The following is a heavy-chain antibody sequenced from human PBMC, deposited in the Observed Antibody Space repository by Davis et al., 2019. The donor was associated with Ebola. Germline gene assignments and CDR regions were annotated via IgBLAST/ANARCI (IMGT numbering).Heavy chain of an antibody. Sequence: SVKVSCKASGGTFSSYAISWVRQAPGQGLEWMGGIIPIFGTANYAQKFQGRVTITADESTSTAYMELSSLRSEDTAVYYCASRVDTAMDPPDQFDYWGQGTLVTVSS. V-gene: IGHV1-69*13. CDR2: IIPIFGTA. D-gene: IGHD5-18*01. CDR3: ASRVDTAMDPPDQFDY. CDR1: GGTFSSYA. J-gene: IGHJ4*02.